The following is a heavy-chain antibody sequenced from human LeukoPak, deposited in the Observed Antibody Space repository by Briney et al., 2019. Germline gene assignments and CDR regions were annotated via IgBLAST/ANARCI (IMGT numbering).Heavy chain of an antibody. CDR1: GFTFSNAW. CDR2: IKRKTEGGTA. Sequence: GGSLRLSCAASGFTFSNAWMSWVRQAPGKGLEWVGRIKRKTEGGTADYAVPVKGRFTISRDDSTNTLYLQINSLKTEDTAVYYCAKDSTCSSTSCYKERTYGMDVWGQGTTVTVSS. D-gene: IGHD2-2*02. CDR3: AKDSTCSSTSCYKERTYGMDV. J-gene: IGHJ6*02. V-gene: IGHV3-15*01.